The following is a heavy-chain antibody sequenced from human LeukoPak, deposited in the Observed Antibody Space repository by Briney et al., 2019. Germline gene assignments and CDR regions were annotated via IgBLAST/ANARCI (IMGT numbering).Heavy chain of an antibody. CDR1: GGSINSSGYY. Sequence: SETLSLTCTVSGGSINSSGYYWGWIRQPPGKGLEWIGGHYYSGSTYYNPSLKSRVIISVDTSKNQFSLKLNSVTAADTAVYYCARHRAGYHVDSWGQGTLVTVSS. V-gene: IGHV4-39*01. CDR2: HYYSGST. D-gene: IGHD3-9*01. J-gene: IGHJ4*02. CDR3: ARHRAGYHVDS.